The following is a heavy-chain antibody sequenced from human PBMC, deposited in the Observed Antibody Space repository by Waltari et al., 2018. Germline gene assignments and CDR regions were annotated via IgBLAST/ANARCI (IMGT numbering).Heavy chain of an antibody. V-gene: IGHV1-3*01. Sequence: QVQLVQSGAEVKKPGASVKVSCKASGYTFPSYAMHWVRQAPGQRLEWMGWINAGNGNTKYSQKFQGRVTITRDTSASTAYMELSSLRSEDTAVYYCAGGPDRSGRYYFDYWGQGTLVTVSS. J-gene: IGHJ4*02. CDR3: AGGPDRSGRYYFDY. CDR1: GYTFPSYA. D-gene: IGHD6-19*01. CDR2: INAGNGNT.